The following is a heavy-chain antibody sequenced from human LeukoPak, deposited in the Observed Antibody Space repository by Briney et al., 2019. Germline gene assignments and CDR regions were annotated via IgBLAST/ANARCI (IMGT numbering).Heavy chain of an antibody. D-gene: IGHD5-24*01. CDR2: ISYDGNNA. V-gene: IGHV3-23*01. Sequence: GGSLRLSCAASGFTFRGSAMSWVRQAPGKGLDWVSLISYDGNNAYYADSVSGRFTISRDNSKDTIYLEMNSMRAEDTAIYYCARDIQLSTWGLGTMVTVSS. CDR1: GFTFRGSA. J-gene: IGHJ3*01. CDR3: ARDIQLST.